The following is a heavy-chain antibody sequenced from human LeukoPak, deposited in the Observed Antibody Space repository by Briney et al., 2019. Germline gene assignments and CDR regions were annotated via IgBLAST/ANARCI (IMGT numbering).Heavy chain of an antibody. J-gene: IGHJ4*02. CDR1: GYNFSSYE. D-gene: IGHD6-19*01. Sequence: PGGSLRLSCAASGYNFSSYEMNWVRQAPGKGLEWVSYISDSGSALYYADSVKGRFTISRDNAKNSVYLQMNSLRAEDTAAYYCARPYNSGWGQGSLVTVSS. V-gene: IGHV3-48*03. CDR2: ISDSGSAL. CDR3: ARPYNSG.